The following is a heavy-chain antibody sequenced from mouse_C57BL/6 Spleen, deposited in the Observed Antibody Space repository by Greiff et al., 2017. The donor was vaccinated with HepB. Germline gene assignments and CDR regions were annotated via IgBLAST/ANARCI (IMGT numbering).Heavy chain of an antibody. CDR3: ARHSYDGGAMDY. D-gene: IGHD2-12*01. CDR1: GFTFSDYY. Sequence: DVMLVESGGGLVQPGGSLKLSCAASGFTFSDYYMYWVRQTPEKRLEWVAYISNGGGSTYYPDTVKGRFTISRDNAKNTLYLQMSRLKSEDTAMYYCARHSYDGGAMDYWGQGTSVTVSS. V-gene: IGHV5-12*01. J-gene: IGHJ4*01. CDR2: ISNGGGST.